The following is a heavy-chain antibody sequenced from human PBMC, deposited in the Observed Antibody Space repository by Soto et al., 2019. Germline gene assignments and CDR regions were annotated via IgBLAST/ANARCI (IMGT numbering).Heavy chain of an antibody. CDR3: ARPGSSGYYSIFDY. CDR1: GYTFTSYA. V-gene: IGHV1-3*01. CDR2: INAGNGNT. J-gene: IGHJ4*02. Sequence: WASVKVSCKASGYTFTSYAMHWVRQAPGQRLEWMGWINAGNGNTKYSQKFQGRVTITRDTSASTAYMELSSLRSEDTAVYYCARPGSSGYYSIFDYWGQGTLVTVSS. D-gene: IGHD3-22*01.